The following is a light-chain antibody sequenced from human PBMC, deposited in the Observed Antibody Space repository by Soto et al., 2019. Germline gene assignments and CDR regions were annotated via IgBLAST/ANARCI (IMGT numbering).Light chain of an antibody. CDR2: GAS. V-gene: IGKV3-20*01. Sequence: EIVLTQSPDTLSLSPGERATLSCRASQSVSSSYLAWYQQRPGQAPRLLIYGASSRATGIPDRFSGSGSGKDFSLTISRLEPEDFAVYYCQQYGVSPRTFGQGTKVEIK. CDR1: QSVSSSY. CDR3: QQYGVSPRT. J-gene: IGKJ1*01.